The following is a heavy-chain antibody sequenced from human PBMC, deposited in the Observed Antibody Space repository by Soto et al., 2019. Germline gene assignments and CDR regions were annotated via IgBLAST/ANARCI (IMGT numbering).Heavy chain of an antibody. CDR2: ISYAGSNK. CDR3: AKGADCTNGVCSTWRYYYYGMDV. V-gene: IGHV3-30*18. Sequence: QVQLVESGGGVVQPGRSLRLSCAASGFTFSSYGMHWVRQAPGKWLEWVAVISYAGSNKYYADSVKGRFTISRDNSKNTLYLQMNSLRAEDTAVYYCAKGADCTNGVCSTWRYYYYGMDVWGQGTTVTVSS. J-gene: IGHJ6*02. CDR1: GFTFSSYG. D-gene: IGHD2-8*01.